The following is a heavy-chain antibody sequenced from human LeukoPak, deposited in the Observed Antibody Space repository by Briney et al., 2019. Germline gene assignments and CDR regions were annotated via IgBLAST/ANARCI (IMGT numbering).Heavy chain of an antibody. Sequence: SVKVSCKASGGTFSSYAMSWVRQAPGQGLEWMGRIIPILGIANYAQKFQGRVTITADKSTSTAYMELSSLRSEDTAVYYCARDLIVGATTAWGQGTLVTVSS. J-gene: IGHJ4*02. CDR2: IIPILGIA. V-gene: IGHV1-69*04. CDR3: ARDLIVGATTA. CDR1: GGTFSSYA. D-gene: IGHD1-26*01.